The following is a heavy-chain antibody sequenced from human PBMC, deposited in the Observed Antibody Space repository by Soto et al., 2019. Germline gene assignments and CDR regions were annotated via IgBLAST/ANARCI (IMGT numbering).Heavy chain of an antibody. D-gene: IGHD6-19*01. CDR2: XSXXXXXA. Sequence: GASVKVSCKTSGYPFTSNRLSCVRRAPGQGLEXXGWXSXXXXXAXXAQKFQDRVTMTADTAASTVYMELRSLRSDDSAVFYWARDRSGWYDFWGQGTLVTVSS. J-gene: IGHJ4*02. CDR3: ARDRSGWYDF. V-gene: IGHV1-18*01. CDR1: GYPFTSNR.